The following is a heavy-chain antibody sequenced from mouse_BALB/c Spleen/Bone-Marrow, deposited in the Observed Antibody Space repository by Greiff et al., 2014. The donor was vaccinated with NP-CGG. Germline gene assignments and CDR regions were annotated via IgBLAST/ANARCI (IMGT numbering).Heavy chain of an antibody. Sequence: QVQLKESGSVLVRPGASVKLSCKASGYTFTSSWMHWGKQRPGQGLEWIGEIHPNSGNTNYNEKFKGKATLTVDTSSSTAYVDLSSLTSEDSAVYYCAREKIYGNYLWYFDVWGAGTTVTVSS. V-gene: IGHV1S130*01. D-gene: IGHD2-1*01. CDR1: GYTFTSSW. CDR2: IHPNSGNT. J-gene: IGHJ1*01. CDR3: AREKIYGNYLWYFDV.